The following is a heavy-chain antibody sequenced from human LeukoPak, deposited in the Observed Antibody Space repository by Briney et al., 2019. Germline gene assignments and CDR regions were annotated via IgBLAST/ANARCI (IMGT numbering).Heavy chain of an antibody. J-gene: IGHJ4*02. Sequence: GASVKVSCKTSGYTFPSYGLSWVRQAPKQGLEWMGWISASHGNTDYLHKLQGRVTMTIDSFTSTAYLELRSLRSDDTAVYYCAGTLGYCSSSFCYLKYWGQGTLVTVSS. D-gene: IGHD2-2*01. CDR3: AGTLGYCSSSFCYLKY. CDR1: GYTFPSYG. V-gene: IGHV1-18*01. CDR2: ISASHGNT.